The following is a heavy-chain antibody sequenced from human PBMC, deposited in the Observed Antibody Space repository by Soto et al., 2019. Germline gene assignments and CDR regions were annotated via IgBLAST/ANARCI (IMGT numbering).Heavy chain of an antibody. CDR3: ARGATIERWFDP. CDR1: GGSLSGYY. J-gene: IGHJ5*02. D-gene: IGHD5-12*01. V-gene: IGHV4-34*01. CDR2: INHSGST. Sequence: PSETLSLTCAVYGGSLSGYYWSWIRQPPGKGLEWIGEINHSGSTNYNPSLKSRVTISVDTSKNQFSLKLSSVTAADTAVYYCARGATIERWFDPWGQGTLVTVSS.